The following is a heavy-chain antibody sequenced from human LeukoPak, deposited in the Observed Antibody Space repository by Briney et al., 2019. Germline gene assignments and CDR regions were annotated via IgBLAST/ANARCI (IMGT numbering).Heavy chain of an antibody. CDR2: IYVDGST. Sequence: PSETLSLTCTVSGGSISTYYWSWIRQAAGKGLEWIGRIYVDGSTNYNPSLKSRVTMSVDTSKNQFSLKLSSVTAADTAVYYCARLEDFGVVINDYWGQGTLVTVSS. J-gene: IGHJ4*02. CDR1: GGSISTYY. D-gene: IGHD3-3*01. CDR3: ARLEDFGVVINDY. V-gene: IGHV4-4*07.